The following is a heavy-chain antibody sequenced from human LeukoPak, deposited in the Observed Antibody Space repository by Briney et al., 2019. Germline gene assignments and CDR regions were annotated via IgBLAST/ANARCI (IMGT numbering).Heavy chain of an antibody. D-gene: IGHD3-3*01. CDR3: ARSVDGYYDFWSGYYPNWFDP. CDR1: GYTFTSYG. J-gene: IGHJ5*02. CDR2: ISAYNGNT. V-gene: IGHV1-18*01. Sequence: GASVKVSCKASGYTFTSYGISWVRQAPGQGLEWMGWISAYNGNTNYAQKLQGRVTMTTDTSTSTAYMELRSLRSDDTAVYDCARSVDGYYDFWSGYYPNWFDPWGQGTLVTVSS.